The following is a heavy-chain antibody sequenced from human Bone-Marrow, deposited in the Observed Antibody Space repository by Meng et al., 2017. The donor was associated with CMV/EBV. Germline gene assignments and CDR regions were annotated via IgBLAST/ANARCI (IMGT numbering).Heavy chain of an antibody. CDR2: ISSSGSTI. CDR3: ARAFRGGDY. J-gene: IGHJ4*02. Sequence: GESLKISCAASGFTFSSYYMSWIRQAPGKGLEWVSYISSSGSTIYYADSLKGRFTISRDNAKNSLYLQMNSLKAEDTAVYYCARAFRGGDYWGQGTPVTVSS. D-gene: IGHD3-16*01. V-gene: IGHV3-11*01. CDR1: GFTFSSYY.